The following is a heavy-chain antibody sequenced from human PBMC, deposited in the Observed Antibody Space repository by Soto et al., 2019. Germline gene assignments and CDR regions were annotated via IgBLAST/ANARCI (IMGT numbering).Heavy chain of an antibody. CDR1: GGSISSGGYY. J-gene: IGHJ5*02. CDR3: ARDGGSGSSWYNWFDP. CDR2: IYYSGST. Sequence: SETLSLTCTVSGGSISSGGYYWSWIRQHPGKGLEWIGYIYYSGSTYYNPSLKSRVTISVDTSKNQFSLKLSSVTAADTAVYYCARDGGSGSSWYNWFDPWGQGTLVTVSS. D-gene: IGHD6-13*01. V-gene: IGHV4-31*03.